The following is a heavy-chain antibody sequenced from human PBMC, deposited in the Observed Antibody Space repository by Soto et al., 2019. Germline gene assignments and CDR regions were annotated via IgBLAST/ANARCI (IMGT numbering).Heavy chain of an antibody. CDR2: IIPIFGTA. Sequence: QVQLVQSGAEVKKPGSSVKVSCKASGGTFSSYAISWVRQAPGQGLEWMGGIIPIFGTANYAQKFQGRVTITADEYTSTAYMELSSLRSEDTAVYYCARVPPGHCSSTSCYVVVDAFDIWGQGTMVTVSS. CDR3: ARVPPGHCSSTSCYVVVDAFDI. V-gene: IGHV1-69*01. J-gene: IGHJ3*02. CDR1: GGTFSSYA. D-gene: IGHD2-2*01.